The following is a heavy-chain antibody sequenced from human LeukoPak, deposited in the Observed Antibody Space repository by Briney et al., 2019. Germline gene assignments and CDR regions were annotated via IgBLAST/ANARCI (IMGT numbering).Heavy chain of an antibody. Sequence: GGSLRLSCAASGFIFSSSSMHWVRQAPGKGLEWVCFIRFDATNKYYADSVKGRFTISRDNSNNTLYLQLNNVRTEDTATYFCAKEQYPGYFDFWGQGTLVTVSA. D-gene: IGHD1-14*01. CDR3: AKEQYPGYFDF. V-gene: IGHV3-30*02. CDR1: GFIFSSSS. CDR2: IRFDATNK. J-gene: IGHJ4*02.